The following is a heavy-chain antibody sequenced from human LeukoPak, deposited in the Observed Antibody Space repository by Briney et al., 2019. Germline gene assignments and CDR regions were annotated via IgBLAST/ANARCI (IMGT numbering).Heavy chain of an antibody. V-gene: IGHV3-23*01. CDR3: AKPPPDSSSWLFDY. Sequence: AGGSLRLFCAASGFTFSSYAMSWVRQAPGKGLEWVSTISDNGGSTYYADSVKGRFTISRDNSKNTLYLQMNSLRAEDTAVYYCAKPPPDSSSWLFDYWGQGALVTVSS. D-gene: IGHD6-13*01. CDR1: GFTFSSYA. CDR2: ISDNGGST. J-gene: IGHJ4*02.